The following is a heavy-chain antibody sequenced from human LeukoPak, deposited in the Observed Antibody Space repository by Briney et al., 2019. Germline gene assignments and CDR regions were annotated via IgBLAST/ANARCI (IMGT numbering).Heavy chain of an antibody. CDR2: ISYDGRNK. J-gene: IGHJ4*02. CDR1: GFTFSSYA. CDR3: ARGTYYYDSSGYSPGSY. Sequence: PGGSLRLSCAASGFTFSSYAMHWVRQAPGKGLEWVAVISYDGRNKYYADSVKGRFTISRDNSKNTLYLQMNSLRAEDTAVYYCARGTYYYDSSGYSPGSYWGQGTLVTVSS. V-gene: IGHV3-30*04. D-gene: IGHD3-22*01.